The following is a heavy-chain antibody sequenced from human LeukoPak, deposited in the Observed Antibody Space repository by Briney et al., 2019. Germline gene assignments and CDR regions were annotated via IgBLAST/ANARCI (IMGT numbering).Heavy chain of an antibody. CDR1: GGPISSYY. J-gene: IGHJ4*02. D-gene: IGHD2-15*01. CDR2: IYTSGST. Sequence: SETLSLTCTVSGGPISSYYWSWIRQPAGKGLEWIGRIYTSGSTGYNPSLKSRVTMSVDTSKNQFSLKLSSVTAADTAVYYCARVDLRAAYFDYWGQGTLVTVSS. CDR3: ARVDLRAAYFDY. V-gene: IGHV4-4*07.